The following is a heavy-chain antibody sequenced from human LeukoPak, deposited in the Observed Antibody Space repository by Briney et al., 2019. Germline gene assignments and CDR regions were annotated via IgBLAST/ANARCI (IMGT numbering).Heavy chain of an antibody. CDR2: IYYSGST. CDR3: ARNDCSSTSCYFDYYGMDV. D-gene: IGHD2-2*01. V-gene: IGHV4-31*03. Sequence: SETLSLTCNVSGGSISSGGYYWSWIRQHPGKGLEWIGYIYYSGSTYYNPSLKSRVTISVDTSKNQFSLKLSSVTAADTAVYYCARNDCSSTSCYFDYYGMDVWGQGTTVTVSS. CDR1: GGSISSGGYY. J-gene: IGHJ6*02.